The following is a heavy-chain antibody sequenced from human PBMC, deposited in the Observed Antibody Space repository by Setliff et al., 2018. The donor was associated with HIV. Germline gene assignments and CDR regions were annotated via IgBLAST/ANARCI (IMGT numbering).Heavy chain of an antibody. CDR1: GGSFTDYY. CDR2: INHSGST. Sequence: SETLSLTCAVYGGSFTDYYWSWIRQPPGKGLEWIGEINHSGSTNYKPSLKSRVTMSVDTSKTQFSLRLGSVTAADTAVYYCASGLFYDYWGQGALVTVSS. CDR3: ASGLFYDY. V-gene: IGHV4-34*01. D-gene: IGHD2-21*01. J-gene: IGHJ4*02.